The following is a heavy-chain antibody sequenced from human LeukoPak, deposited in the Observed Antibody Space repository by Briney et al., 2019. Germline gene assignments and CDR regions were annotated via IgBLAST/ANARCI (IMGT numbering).Heavy chain of an antibody. CDR1: GFTFPNYA. V-gene: IGHV3-23*01. J-gene: IGHJ4*02. D-gene: IGHD5/OR15-5a*01. CDR2: ISGTGGST. Sequence: PGGSLRLSCEASGFTFPNYAMAWVRQAPGKGLEWVSGISGTGGSTYYADSVRGRFTISRDNPKNTLYLQMNSLRAEDTAVYYCARGVYGDYWGQGTLVTVSS. CDR3: ARGVYGDY.